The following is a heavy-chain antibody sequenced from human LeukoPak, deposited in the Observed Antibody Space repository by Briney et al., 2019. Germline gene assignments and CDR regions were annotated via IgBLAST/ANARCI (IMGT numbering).Heavy chain of an antibody. V-gene: IGHV1-2*02. Sequence: ASVKVSCKASGYTFTGYYMHWVRQAPGQGLEWMGWINPNSGGTNYAQKFQGRVTMTRDTSISTAYMELSRLRSDDTAVYYCARGAGLTILTGTTDCWGQGTLVTVSS. CDR2: INPNSGGT. D-gene: IGHD1-7*01. CDR1: GYTFTGYY. J-gene: IGHJ4*02. CDR3: ARGAGLTILTGTTDC.